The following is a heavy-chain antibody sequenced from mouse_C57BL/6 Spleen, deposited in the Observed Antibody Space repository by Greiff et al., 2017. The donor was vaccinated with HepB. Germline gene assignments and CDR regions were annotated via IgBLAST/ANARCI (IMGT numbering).Heavy chain of an antibody. D-gene: IGHD1-1*01. CDR2: IDPANGNT. J-gene: IGHJ1*03. V-gene: IGHV14-3*01. CDR3: ARILFYTTVVYWYFDV. CDR1: GFNIKNTY. Sequence: EVQLQESVAELVRPGASVKLSCTASGFNIKNTYMHWVKQRPEQGLEWIGRIDPANGNTKYAPKFQGKATITADTSSNTAYLQLSSLTSEDTAIYYCARILFYTTVVYWYFDVWGTGTTVTVSS.